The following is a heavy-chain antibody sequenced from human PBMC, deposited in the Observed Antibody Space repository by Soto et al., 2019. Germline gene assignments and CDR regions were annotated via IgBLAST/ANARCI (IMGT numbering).Heavy chain of an antibody. CDR2: ISTTSGNT. Sequence: QIQMVQSGAEVKQPGASVKISCKTSGYTFSSYSINWVRQAPGQGLEWMAWISTTSGNTHYAERVQGRVTVTLYKSARTAFMEMWGLTSDDTAVYFCARDNGYYDFWGQGTLGTVSS. CDR1: GYTFSSYS. CDR3: ARDNGYYDF. D-gene: IGHD2-8*01. J-gene: IGHJ4*02. V-gene: IGHV1-18*01.